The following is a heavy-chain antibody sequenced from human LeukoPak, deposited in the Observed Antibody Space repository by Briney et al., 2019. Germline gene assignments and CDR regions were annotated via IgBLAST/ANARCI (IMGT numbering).Heavy chain of an antibody. CDR3: AKGGLYCSSTSCYLLDS. CDR1: GFTFSSYA. Sequence: PGGSLRLSCAASGFTFSSYAISWVRQAPGKGLEWVSSISGSGGSTYYADSVKGRFTISRDNSKNTLYLQMNSLRAEDTAVYYCAKGGLYCSSTSCYLLDSWGQGTLVTVSS. J-gene: IGHJ4*02. CDR2: ISGSGGST. D-gene: IGHD2-2*01. V-gene: IGHV3-23*01.